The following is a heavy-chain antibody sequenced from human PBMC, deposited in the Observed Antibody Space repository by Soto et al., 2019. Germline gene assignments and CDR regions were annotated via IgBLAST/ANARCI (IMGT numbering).Heavy chain of an antibody. Sequence: GGSLRLSCAASGFTFSSYWMSWVRQAPGKGLEWVANIKQDGSEKYYVDSVKGRFTISRDNAKNSLYLQMNSLRAEDTAVYYCARDSDRYSYGYYFDYWGQGTLVTVSS. V-gene: IGHV3-7*01. CDR2: IKQDGSEK. J-gene: IGHJ4*02. CDR1: GFTFSSYW. D-gene: IGHD5-18*01. CDR3: ARDSDRYSYGYYFDY.